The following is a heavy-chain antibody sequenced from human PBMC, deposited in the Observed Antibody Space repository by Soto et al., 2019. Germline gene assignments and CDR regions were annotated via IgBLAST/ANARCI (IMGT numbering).Heavy chain of an antibody. V-gene: IGHV4-39*01. CDR3: ARRGSNYLDYYYGMDV. J-gene: IGHJ6*02. Sequence: PSETLSLTCTFSCGSISSSSYYWGWIRQPPGKGLEWIGSIYYSGSTYYNPSLKSRVTISVDTSKNQFSLKLSSVTAADTAVYYCARRGSNYLDYYYGMDVWGQGTTVTVSS. CDR1: CGSISSSSYY. D-gene: IGHD4-4*01. CDR2: IYYSGST.